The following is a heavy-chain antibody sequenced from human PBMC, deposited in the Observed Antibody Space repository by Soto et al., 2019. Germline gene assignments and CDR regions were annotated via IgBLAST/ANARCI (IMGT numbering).Heavy chain of an antibody. D-gene: IGHD2-21*02. CDR1: GFTVSSNY. J-gene: IGHJ1*01. Sequence: EVQLVESGGGLMQPGGSLRLSCAASGFTVSSNYMTWVRQAPGKGLEWVSGIYSGGSTYYADYVTGRVTISRDSSKNTLYLQMNSRRAEDTAVYYCATVGGDCYNCFQHWGQGTLVTVSS. CDR3: ATVGGDCYNCFQH. CDR2: IYSGGST. V-gene: IGHV3-53*01.